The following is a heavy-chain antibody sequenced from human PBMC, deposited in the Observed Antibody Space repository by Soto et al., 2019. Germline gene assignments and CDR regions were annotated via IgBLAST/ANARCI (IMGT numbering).Heavy chain of an antibody. CDR3: ARGGRSAYYYYMGV. CDR2: VYYSGST. V-gene: IGHV4-59*01. CDR1: GGSISTYY. J-gene: IGHJ6*03. Sequence: SETLSLTCTFSGGSISTYYWSWVRQPPGKGLEWIGYVYYSGSTNYNPSLKSRVTISVDTSKNQFSLKLTSVTAADTAMYYCARGGRSAYYYYMGVWGKGTTVTVSS.